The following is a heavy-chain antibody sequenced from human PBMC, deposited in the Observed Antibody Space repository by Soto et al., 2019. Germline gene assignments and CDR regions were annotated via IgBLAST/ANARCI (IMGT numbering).Heavy chain of an antibody. V-gene: IGHV4-34*01. CDR1: VESFSGHY. CDR2: INHSGST. J-gene: IGHJ2*01. Sequence: QVQLQQWGAGLLKPSETLSLTCAVDVESFSGHYWGWIRQPPGKGLEWIGDINHSGSTNYNPSLKSRVAISVDTSKNQFSLRLTSVTAADTAVYFCVKNFDLWGRGTLVTVSS. CDR3: VKNFDL.